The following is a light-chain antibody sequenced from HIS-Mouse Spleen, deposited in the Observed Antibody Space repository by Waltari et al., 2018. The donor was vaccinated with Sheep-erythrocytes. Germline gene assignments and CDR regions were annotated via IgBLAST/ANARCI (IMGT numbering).Light chain of an antibody. CDR3: CSYAGSSTPWV. J-gene: IGLJ3*02. V-gene: IGLV2-23*01. Sequence: QSALTQPASVSGSPGQSITISCTGTSSDVGSYNLVSWYQQHPGKAPKLMSYEGSKRPSGVSNRFSASKSGNTASLTISGLQAEDEADYYCCSYAGSSTPWVFGGGTKLTVL. CDR2: EGS. CDR1: SSDVGSYNL.